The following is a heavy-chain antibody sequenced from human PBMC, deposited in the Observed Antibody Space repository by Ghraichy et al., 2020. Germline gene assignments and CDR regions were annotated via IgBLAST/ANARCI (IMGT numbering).Heavy chain of an antibody. V-gene: IGHV1-18*01. CDR2: ISAYNGDI. Sequence: ASVKVSCKASGYTFTNYGFSWVRQAPGQGLEWKGWISAYNGDITYAQTLQGRVTMTTDTATSTAYMELRSLRTGDTAVYYCARGSSIMSATVDYWGQGTLVTVSS. CDR1: GYTFTNYG. CDR3: ARGSSIMSATVDY. J-gene: IGHJ4*02. D-gene: IGHD6-6*01.